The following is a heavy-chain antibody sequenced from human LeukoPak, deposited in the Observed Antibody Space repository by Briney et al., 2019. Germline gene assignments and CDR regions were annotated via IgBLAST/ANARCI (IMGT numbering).Heavy chain of an antibody. D-gene: IGHD6-13*01. CDR2: VKSKTDGGAT. CDR1: GFIFSDAW. J-gene: IGHJ4*02. CDR3: TTVSPGGSSRWGPFDY. V-gene: IGHV3-15*01. Sequence: PGGSLRLSCAASGFIFSDAWMSWVRQAPGKGLEWVGRVKSKTDGGATEYAAPVKGRFTISRDDSKNTLYLQMNSLKTEDTAIYYCTTVSPGGSSRWGPFDYWGQGTLVTVSS.